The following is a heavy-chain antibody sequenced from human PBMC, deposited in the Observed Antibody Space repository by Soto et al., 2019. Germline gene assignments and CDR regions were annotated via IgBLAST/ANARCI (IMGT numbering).Heavy chain of an antibody. CDR2: IYYTGHT. CDR1: GDSVSSISHY. J-gene: IGHJ4*03. CDR3: AKDTIRLGFCSGGTCYSDS. V-gene: IGHV4-39*02. Sequence: QLQLRESGPGLVKPSKTLSLTCSVSGDSVSSISHYWAWIRQSPGKGLEWIGSIYYTGHTYYNPSLRSRVTLSLDTSKNQFSLKLRSVTAADTAVYYCAKDTIRLGFCSGGTCYSDSWGQGTLVTVSS. D-gene: IGHD2-15*01.